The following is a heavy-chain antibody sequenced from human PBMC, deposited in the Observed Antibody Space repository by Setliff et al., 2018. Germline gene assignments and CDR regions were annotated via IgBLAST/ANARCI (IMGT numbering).Heavy chain of an antibody. V-gene: IGHV3-11*05. CDR1: GFTFSDYY. Sequence: PGGSLRLSCVASGFTFSDYYMTWIRQAPGKGLEWVSSISVSGSYIDYADSVKGRFTISRDNAKNSLYLQMSSLTVEDTAVYYCARDNDKDFDFWGQGTLVTVSS. D-gene: IGHD1-1*01. CDR3: ARDNDKDFDF. CDR2: ISVSGSYI. J-gene: IGHJ4*02.